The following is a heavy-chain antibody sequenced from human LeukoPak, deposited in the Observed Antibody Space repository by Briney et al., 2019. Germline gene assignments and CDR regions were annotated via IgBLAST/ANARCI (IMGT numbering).Heavy chain of an antibody. D-gene: IGHD1-26*01. CDR1: GGTISSYY. V-gene: IGHV4-59*01. J-gene: IGHJ6*02. CDR2: IYYSGRT. Sequence: SGTLSLTCTVSGGTISSYYWSWIRQPPGKGLEWIGYIYYSGRTNYNPSLKSRVTISVDTSKNQFSLRLNSVTAADTAVYYCARDMGGAHYGMDVWGQGTTVTVSS. CDR3: ARDMGGAHYGMDV.